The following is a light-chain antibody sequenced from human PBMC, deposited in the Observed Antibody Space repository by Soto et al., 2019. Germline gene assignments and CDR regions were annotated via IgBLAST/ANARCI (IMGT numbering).Light chain of an antibody. V-gene: IGKV1D-12*01. CDR2: SAS. CDR1: QGISRS. CDR3: QQADPFPLP. J-gene: IGKJ5*01. Sequence: DIQITQSKSSVSGSVGDRVTITCQASQGISRSLAWYQQKPGKAPKLLIYSASSLQSGVPSRFSGSGFGTDFTLTISSLQPEDFATYYCQQADPFPLPFGQGTRLEI.